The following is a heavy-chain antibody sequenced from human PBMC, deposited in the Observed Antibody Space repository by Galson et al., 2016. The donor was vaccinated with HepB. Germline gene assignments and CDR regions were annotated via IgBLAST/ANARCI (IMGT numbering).Heavy chain of an antibody. V-gene: IGHV4-39*02. CDR1: GASISSNFYY. J-gene: IGHJ4*02. CDR2: VYYNGRT. D-gene: IGHD1-26*01. Sequence: SETLSLTCSVSGASISSNFYYWDWIRQPPGKGLEWIGSVYYNGRTDYNPSLKSRLTMSADTSKNDFSLRLTSVSAADAGVYYCVRRHGDTKSGRYFDYWGQGSLVTVSS. CDR3: VRRHGDTKSGRYFDY.